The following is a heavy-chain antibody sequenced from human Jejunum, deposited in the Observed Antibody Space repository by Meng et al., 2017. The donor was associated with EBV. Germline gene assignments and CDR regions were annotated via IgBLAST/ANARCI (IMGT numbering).Heavy chain of an antibody. CDR3: ARGSSWYRGDY. Sequence: QGQPVESGAEVKEPGASVKVSCKASGYTLTNYAIHWVRQAPGQRLEWMGWISAGNGITKYSQKFQGRVTVTRDTSTAYMELSRLRSEDTAVYYCARGSSWYRGDYWGQGTLVTVSS. J-gene: IGHJ4*02. CDR1: GYTLTNYA. V-gene: IGHV1-3*01. CDR2: ISAGNGIT. D-gene: IGHD6-13*01.